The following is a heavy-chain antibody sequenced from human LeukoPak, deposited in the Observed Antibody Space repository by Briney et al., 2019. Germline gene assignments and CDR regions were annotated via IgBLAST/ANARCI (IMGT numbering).Heavy chain of an antibody. J-gene: IGHJ4*02. CDR2: INHSGST. V-gene: IGHV4-34*01. Sequence: PSETLSLTCAVYGGSFSGYYWSWIRQPPGKGLEWIGEINHSGSTNYNPSLKSRVTISVDTSKNQFSLKLSSVTAADSAVYYCARDYRLYFDYWGQGTLVTVSS. CDR3: ARDYRLYFDY. D-gene: IGHD3-10*01. CDR1: GGSFSGYY.